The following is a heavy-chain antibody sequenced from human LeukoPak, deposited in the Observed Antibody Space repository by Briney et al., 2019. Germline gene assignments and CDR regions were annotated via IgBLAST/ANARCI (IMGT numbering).Heavy chain of an antibody. J-gene: IGHJ4*02. CDR2: ISGGGGTT. CDR3: AKDREGLSSGYDLEYFDY. CDR1: GFTFSSYA. Sequence: PGGSLRLSCAASGFTFSSYAMNGVRQAPGKGLEGVSAISGGGGTTYYADSVKGRFTISRDNSKNTLFLQMNSLRAEDTAVYYCAKDREGLSSGYDLEYFDYWGQGTLVTVSS. V-gene: IGHV3-23*01. D-gene: IGHD5-12*01.